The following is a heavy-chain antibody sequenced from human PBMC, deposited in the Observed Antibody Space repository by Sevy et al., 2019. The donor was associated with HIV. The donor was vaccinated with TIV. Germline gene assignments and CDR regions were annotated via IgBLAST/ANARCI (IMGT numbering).Heavy chain of an antibody. CDR3: ARDSRWGHPLTLFDY. Sequence: GGSLRLSCAASGFTFSSYWMSWVRQAPGKGLEWVANIKQDGSEKYYVDSVKGRFTISRDNAKNSLYLQMNSLRAEDTAVYYCARDSRWGHPLTLFDYWGQGTLVTVSS. CDR2: IKQDGSEK. D-gene: IGHD7-27*01. V-gene: IGHV3-7*01. J-gene: IGHJ4*02. CDR1: GFTFSSYW.